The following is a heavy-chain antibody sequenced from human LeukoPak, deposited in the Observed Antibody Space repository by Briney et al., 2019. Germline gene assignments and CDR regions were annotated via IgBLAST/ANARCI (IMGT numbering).Heavy chain of an antibody. CDR3: VSSRDGFNSPFDY. CDR1: GFTFSSSV. D-gene: IGHD5-24*01. V-gene: IGHV3-64D*06. J-gene: IGHJ4*02. CDR2: ITTNGRRT. Sequence: GGSLRLSCSASGFTFSSSVMHWVRQAPGKGLEYVSAITTNGRRTYYADSVKGRFTISRDNSKNTLYLQMSSLRVEDTAVYYCVSSRDGFNSPFDYWGQGALVTVSS.